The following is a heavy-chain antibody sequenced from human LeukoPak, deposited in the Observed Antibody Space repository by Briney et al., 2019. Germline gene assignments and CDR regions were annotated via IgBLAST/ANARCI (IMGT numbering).Heavy chain of an antibody. V-gene: IGHV3-30*02. CDR1: GFTFSNYG. CDR3: AKRDRMYTSGSYYFDY. D-gene: IGHD6-19*01. Sequence: AGSLRLSCAASGFTFSNYGMHWVRQAPGKGLEWVTFIRYDGSNKYYADSVKGRFTISRDNSKNTLYLQMNSLRAEDTAVYYCAKRDRMYTSGSYYFDYWGQGTLVTVSS. J-gene: IGHJ4*02. CDR2: IRYDGSNK.